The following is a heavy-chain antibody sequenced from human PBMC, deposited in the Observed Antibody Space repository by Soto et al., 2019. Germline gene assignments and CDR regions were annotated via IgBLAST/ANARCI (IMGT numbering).Heavy chain of an antibody. J-gene: IGHJ4*02. CDR1: GFTFTSSA. V-gene: IGHV1-58*01. Sequence: SVKVSCKASGFTFTSSAVQWVRQARGQRLEWIGWIVVGSGNTNYAQKFQERVTITRDMSTSTAYMELSNLRSEDTAVYYCAAGDSSGYYGGWGQGTQVTVSS. CDR2: IVVGSGNT. D-gene: IGHD3-22*01. CDR3: AAGDSSGYYGG.